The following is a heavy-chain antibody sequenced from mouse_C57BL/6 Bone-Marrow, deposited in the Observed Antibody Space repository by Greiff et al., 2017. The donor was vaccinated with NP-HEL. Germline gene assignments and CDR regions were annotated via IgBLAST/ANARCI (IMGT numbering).Heavy chain of an antibody. CDR2: INPNNGGN. Sequence: EVQLQQSGPELVKPGASVKISCKASGYTFTDYYMNWVKQSHGKSLEWIGDINPNNGGNSYNQKFKGKATLTVDKSSSTAYMELRSLTSEDSAVSCVARATCYDCDSAMDFWGEGTAVTVSA. D-gene: IGHD2-4*01. V-gene: IGHV1-26*01. CDR3: ARATCYDCDSAMDF. CDR1: GYTFTDYY. J-gene: IGHJ4*01.